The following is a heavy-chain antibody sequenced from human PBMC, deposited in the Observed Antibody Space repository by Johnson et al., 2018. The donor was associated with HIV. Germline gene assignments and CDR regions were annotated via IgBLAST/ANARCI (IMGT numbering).Heavy chain of an antibody. V-gene: IGHV3-30*14. Sequence: VQLVESGGGLVQPGWSLRLSCAASGFTFSCYAMHWVRQAPGKGLEWVAVISYDGSNTYYADSVKGRFTISRENAKNSLYLQMNNLRAGDTAVYYCARETGTHAFDIWGQGTMVTVSS. CDR2: ISYDGSNT. CDR3: ARETGTHAFDI. J-gene: IGHJ3*02. D-gene: IGHD1-1*01. CDR1: GFTFSCYA.